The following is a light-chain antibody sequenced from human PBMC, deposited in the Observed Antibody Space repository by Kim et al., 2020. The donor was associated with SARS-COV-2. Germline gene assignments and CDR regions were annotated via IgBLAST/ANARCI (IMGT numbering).Light chain of an antibody. Sequence: SASVGDTVTINCRASQSVSKFFNWDQQKPGEAPQLLSYGASSLRSGVPSRFSGSGSGTDFTLTITSLQPEDFATYYCQQSYSTPPTFGQGTKGISN. CDR3: QQSYSTPPT. V-gene: IGKV1-39*01. J-gene: IGKJ1*01. CDR1: QSVSKF. CDR2: GAS.